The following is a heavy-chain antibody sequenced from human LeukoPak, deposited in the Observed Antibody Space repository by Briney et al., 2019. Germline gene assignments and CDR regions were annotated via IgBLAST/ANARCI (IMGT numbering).Heavy chain of an antibody. J-gene: IGHJ4*02. CDR3: ARPPPPHCSSTSCRMTNDY. CDR1: GYTFTGYY. D-gene: IGHD2-2*01. CDR2: INPNNGGT. V-gene: IGHV1-2*02. Sequence: GASVKVSCKASGYTFTGYYMHWVRQAPGQGLEWMGWINPNNGGTNYAQKFQGRVTMTRDTSISTAYMELSRLRSDDTAVYYCARPPPPHCSSTSCRMTNDYWGQGTLVTVSS.